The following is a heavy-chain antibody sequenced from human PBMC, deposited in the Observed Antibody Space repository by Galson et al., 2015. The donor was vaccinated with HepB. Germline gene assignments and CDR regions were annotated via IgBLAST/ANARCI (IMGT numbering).Heavy chain of an antibody. J-gene: IGHJ4*02. CDR2: IYSGGAT. Sequence: SLRLSCAASGFIVSSHYMSWVRQAPGWGLEWVSVIYSGGATHYADSVTGRFTISRHNSRNMLYPQMNSLRADDTAVYYCVRDDGDRYGPFGYWGQGTLVTVS. CDR3: VRDDGDRYGPFGY. V-gene: IGHV3-53*04. CDR1: GFIVSSHY. D-gene: IGHD5-18*01.